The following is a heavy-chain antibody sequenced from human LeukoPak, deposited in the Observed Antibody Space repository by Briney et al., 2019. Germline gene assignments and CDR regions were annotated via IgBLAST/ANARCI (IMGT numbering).Heavy chain of an antibody. CDR1: GFTFSNYW. V-gene: IGHV3-7*01. Sequence: GGSLRLSCAASGFTFSNYWMSWVRQAPGKGLEWVANIKRDGSEKYYVDSVKGRFTISRDNAKNSLYLQMNSLRAEDTAVYYCASVISSSWYVFDYWGQGTLVTVSS. J-gene: IGHJ4*02. CDR2: IKRDGSEK. CDR3: ASVISSSWYVFDY. D-gene: IGHD6-13*01.